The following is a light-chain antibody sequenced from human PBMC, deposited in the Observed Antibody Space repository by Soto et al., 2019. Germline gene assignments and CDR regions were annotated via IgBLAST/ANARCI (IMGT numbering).Light chain of an antibody. V-gene: IGLV2-14*01. CDR2: DVS. Sequence: QSALTQPASVSGSPGQSITISCTGTSSDVGGYNYVSWYHQHPGKAPKLMIYDVSNRPSGVSNRVSGSTAGNTAYLTISGLQAEDEAAYSCSSYTSSSTLVVFGGGTKLTVL. CDR1: SSDVGGYNY. J-gene: IGLJ2*01. CDR3: SSYTSSSTLVV.